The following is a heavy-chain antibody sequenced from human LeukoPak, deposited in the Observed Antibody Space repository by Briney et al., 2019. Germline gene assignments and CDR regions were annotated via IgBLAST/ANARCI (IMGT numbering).Heavy chain of an antibody. CDR2: IDSSSDTI. J-gene: IGHJ4*02. V-gene: IGHV3-48*02. D-gene: IGHD7-27*01. CDR1: GFTFSSYS. CDR3: ARDHNWGFDY. Sequence: QSGGSLRLSCAASGFTFSSYSMDWVRQAPGKGLEWLSYIDSSSDTISYADSVKGRFTISRDNAKNSLFLQMSSLRDEDSAKYYCARDHNWGFDYWGQGALVTVSS.